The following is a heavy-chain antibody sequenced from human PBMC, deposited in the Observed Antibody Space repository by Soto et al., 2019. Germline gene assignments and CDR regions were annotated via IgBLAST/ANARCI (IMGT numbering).Heavy chain of an antibody. V-gene: IGHV1-46*01. Sequence: ASVKVSCKASGYTFTSYYMHWVRQAPGQGLEWMGIINPSGGSTSYAQKFQGRVTMTRDTSTSTAYMELSSLRSEDTAVYYCARDPLLKRIYYYYYMDVWGKGTTVTVSS. D-gene: IGHD3-10*01. CDR2: INPSGGST. CDR1: GYTFTSYY. J-gene: IGHJ6*03. CDR3: ARDPLLKRIYYYYYMDV.